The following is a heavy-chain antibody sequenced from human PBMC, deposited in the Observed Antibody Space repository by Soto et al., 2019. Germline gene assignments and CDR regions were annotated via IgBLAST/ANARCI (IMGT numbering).Heavy chain of an antibody. D-gene: IGHD2-15*01. CDR3: AREQGYCSGGSCYSMYYYYGMDV. V-gene: IGHV4-30-4*01. CDR1: GGSISSGDYY. CDR2: IYYSGST. Sequence: SETLSLTCTVSGGSISSGDYYWSWIRQPPGKGLEWIGYIYYSGSTYYNPSLKSRVTISVDTSKNQFSLKLSSVTAADTAVYYCAREQGYCSGGSCYSMYYYYGMDVWGQGTTVTVSS. J-gene: IGHJ6*02.